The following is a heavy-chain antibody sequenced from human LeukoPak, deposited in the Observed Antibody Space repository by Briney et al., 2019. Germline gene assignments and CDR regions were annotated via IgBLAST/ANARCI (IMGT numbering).Heavy chain of an antibody. CDR2: ISAGGEHT. CDR1: GITLSTYA. Sequence: GGSLRLSCAASGITLSTYAMTWVRQAPGKGLEWVSSISAGGEHTFYADSVKGRFTISRDNSINTLYLQMNSLRAEDTAVYHCASRSLQKDYSDYWGQGTLVTVSS. V-gene: IGHV3-23*01. J-gene: IGHJ4*02. CDR3: ASRSLQKDYSDY.